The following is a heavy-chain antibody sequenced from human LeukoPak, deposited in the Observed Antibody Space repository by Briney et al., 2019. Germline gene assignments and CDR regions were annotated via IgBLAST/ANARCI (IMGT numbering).Heavy chain of an antibody. Sequence: GESLKISCKGSGYSFTSYWIGWVRQMPGKGLEWMGIIYPGDSDTRYSPSFQGQVTISADKSISTAYLQWSSLKASDTAMCYSARGRDILTGYYTYYFDYWGQGTLVTVSS. V-gene: IGHV5-51*01. CDR3: ARGRDILTGYYTYYFDY. J-gene: IGHJ4*02. CDR2: IYPGDSDT. D-gene: IGHD3-9*01. CDR1: GYSFTSYW.